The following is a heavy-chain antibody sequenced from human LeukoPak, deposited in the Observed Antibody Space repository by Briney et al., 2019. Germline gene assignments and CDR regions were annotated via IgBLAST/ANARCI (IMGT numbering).Heavy chain of an antibody. CDR1: GSTFSSYA. Sequence: GGSLRLSCAASGSTFSSYAINWVRQAPEKGLEWVSAISGGGSRTYYADSVKGRFTISRDNSKNTLYLQMNGLRTEDTAVYYCAHGGWNYYDGMDVWGQGTTVTVSS. V-gene: IGHV3-23*01. J-gene: IGHJ6*02. CDR3: AHGGWNYYDGMDV. D-gene: IGHD3-16*01. CDR2: ISGGGSRT.